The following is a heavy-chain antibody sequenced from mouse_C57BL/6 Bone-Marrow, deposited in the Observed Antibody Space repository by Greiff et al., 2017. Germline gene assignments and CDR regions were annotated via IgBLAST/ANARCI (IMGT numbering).Heavy chain of an antibody. D-gene: IGHD2-2*01. Sequence: QVQLKESGAELVKPGASVKLSCKASGYTFTEYTIHWVKQRSGQGLEWIGWFYPGSGSIKYNEKFKDKATLTADKSSSTVYMALSRLTSEDSAVYFCARHEEWGFYYGYDDWFAYWGQGTLVTVSA. J-gene: IGHJ3*01. V-gene: IGHV1-62-2*01. CDR3: ARHEEWGFYYGYDDWFAY. CDR2: FYPGSGSI. CDR1: GYTFTEYT.